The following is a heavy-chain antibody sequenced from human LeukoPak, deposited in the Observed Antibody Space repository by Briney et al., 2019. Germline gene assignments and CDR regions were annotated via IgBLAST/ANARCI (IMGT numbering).Heavy chain of an antibody. Sequence: PSETLSLTCGVSTYSISSGYSWGWIRQPPGKGLEWIGSMYLSGTTYYNPSLKSRVTISVDKSANPFSLKVNLVTAAATAVYFCAKTDYGNYSGFEVWGQGIMVTVSS. CDR3: AKTDYGNYSGFEV. J-gene: IGHJ3*01. CDR2: MYLSGTT. D-gene: IGHD4-11*01. V-gene: IGHV4-38-2*01. CDR1: TYSISSGYS.